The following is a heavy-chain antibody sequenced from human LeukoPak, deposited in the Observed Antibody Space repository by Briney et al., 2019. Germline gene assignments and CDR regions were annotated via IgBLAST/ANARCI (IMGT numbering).Heavy chain of an antibody. V-gene: IGHV4-30-2*01. J-gene: IGHJ5*02. D-gene: IGHD5-12*01. CDR3: ARGNRYSGYNWFDP. CDR1: GGSISSGGYS. CDR2: IYHSGST. Sequence: SETLSLTCAVSGGSISSGGYSWSWIRQPPGKGLEWIGYIYHSGSTSYNPSLKSRVTTSVDRSKNQFSLKLSSVTAADTAVYYCARGNRYSGYNWFDPWGQGTLVTVSS.